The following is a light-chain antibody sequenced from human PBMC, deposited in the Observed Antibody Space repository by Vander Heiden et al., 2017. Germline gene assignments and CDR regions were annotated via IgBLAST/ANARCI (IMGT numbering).Light chain of an antibody. Sequence: QSALTQPPSASGSPGQSVTISCTGTSSDVGGYNYVSWYQKYPGKAPKLRSFEVSKRPSGVPERFSGSKSGNTASLTVSGLQAEDEADYYCSSYAGSNNLIFVGGTKLTVL. J-gene: IGLJ2*01. CDR1: SSDVGGYNY. V-gene: IGLV2-8*01. CDR2: EVS. CDR3: SSYAGSNNLI.